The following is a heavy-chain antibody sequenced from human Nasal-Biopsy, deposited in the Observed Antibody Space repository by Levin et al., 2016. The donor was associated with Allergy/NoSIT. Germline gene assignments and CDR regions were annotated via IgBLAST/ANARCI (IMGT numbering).Heavy chain of an antibody. D-gene: IGHD3-22*01. J-gene: IGHJ4*02. Sequence: GGSLRLSCAASRFTFNTHAMHWVRQAPGKGLEWVAFISWDGGKTSSADSVRGRFTISRDNSKDTLYLQMNSLTDEDTAVYYCARDSSGQYHADYWGRGTLVTVSS. V-gene: IGHV3-30-3*01. CDR2: ISWDGGKT. CDR3: ARDSSGQYHADY. CDR1: RFTFNTHA.